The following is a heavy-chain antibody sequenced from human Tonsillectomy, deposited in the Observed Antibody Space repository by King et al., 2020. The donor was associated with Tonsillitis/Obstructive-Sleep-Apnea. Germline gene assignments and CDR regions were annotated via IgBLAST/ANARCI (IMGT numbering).Heavy chain of an antibody. Sequence: VQLVESGGGLVQPGGSLRLSCEASGFTFSSYWMTWVRQAPGKGLEWVANIKQDGSEKYYVDSVKGRFTISRDNAKNSLYLQMNSQRAEDTAVYYCARDSYGFWGGYSDYWGQGTLVTVSS. CDR3: ARDSYGFWGGYSDY. CDR1: GFTFSSYW. D-gene: IGHD3-3*01. CDR2: IKQDGSEK. V-gene: IGHV3-7*04. J-gene: IGHJ4*02.